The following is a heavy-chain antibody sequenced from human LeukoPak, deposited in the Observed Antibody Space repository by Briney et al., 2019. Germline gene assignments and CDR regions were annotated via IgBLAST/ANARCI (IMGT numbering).Heavy chain of an antibody. CDR2: IYYSGST. CDR3: ARSLTTVTERGEFDY. D-gene: IGHD4-17*01. Sequence: SGTLSLTCTVSGGSISSGDYYWSWIRQPPGKGLEWIGYIYYSGSTYYNPSLKSRVTISVDTSKNQFSLKLSSVTAADTAVYYCARSLTTVTERGEFDYWGQGTLVTVSS. J-gene: IGHJ4*02. V-gene: IGHV4-30-4*01. CDR1: GGSISSGDYY.